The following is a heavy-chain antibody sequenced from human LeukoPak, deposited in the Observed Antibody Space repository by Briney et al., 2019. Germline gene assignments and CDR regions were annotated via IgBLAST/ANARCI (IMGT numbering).Heavy chain of an antibody. CDR1: GYTFTSYD. CDR3: ARGLAPYYDFWSGSFYYYYYMDV. J-gene: IGHJ6*03. D-gene: IGHD3-3*01. V-gene: IGHV1-8*03. CDR2: MNPNSGNT. Sequence: GASVKVSCKASGYTFTSYDINWVRQATGQGLEWMGWMNPNSGNTGYAQKFQGRVTITRNTSISTAYMELSSLRSEDTAVYYCARGLAPYYDFWSGSFYYYYYMDVWGKGTTVTVSS.